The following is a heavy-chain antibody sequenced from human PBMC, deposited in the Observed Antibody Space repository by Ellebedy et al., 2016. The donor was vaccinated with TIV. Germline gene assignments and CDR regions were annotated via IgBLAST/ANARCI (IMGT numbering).Heavy chain of an antibody. Sequence: ASVKVSCKASGYTFTSYYMHWVRQAPGQGLEWMGIINPSGGSTSYEQKFQGRVTMTRDTSTRTVYKELSSLRSEDTAVYYCATGYGDYGMDVWGQGTTVTVSS. V-gene: IGHV1-46*01. CDR3: ATGYGDYGMDV. J-gene: IGHJ6*02. CDR2: INPSGGST. D-gene: IGHD4-17*01. CDR1: GYTFTSYY.